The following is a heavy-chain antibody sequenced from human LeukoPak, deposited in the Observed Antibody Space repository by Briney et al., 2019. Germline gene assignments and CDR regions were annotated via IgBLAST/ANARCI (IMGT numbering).Heavy chain of an antibody. CDR2: IYHSGST. CDR1: GGSISSGGYY. CDR3: ARAELLEIYFDY. J-gene: IGHJ4*02. V-gene: IGHV4-30-2*01. D-gene: IGHD1-26*01. Sequence: SQTLSLTCTVSGGSISSGGYYWSWIRQPLGKGLEWIGYIYHSGSTYYNPSLKSRVTISVDRSKNQFSLKLSSVTAADTAVYYCARAELLEIYFDYWGQGTLVTVSS.